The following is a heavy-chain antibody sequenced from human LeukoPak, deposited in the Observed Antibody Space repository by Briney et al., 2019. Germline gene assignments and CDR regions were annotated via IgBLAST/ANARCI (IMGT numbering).Heavy chain of an antibody. D-gene: IGHD6-19*01. CDR2: IYYSGST. CDR3: ASSSYSSGWYPVDAFDI. V-gene: IGHV4-39*07. Sequence: PSETLSLTCTVSGGSISSSSYYWGWIRQPPGKGLEWIGSIYYSGSTNYNPSLKSRVTISVDTFKNQFSLKLSSVTAADTAVYYCASSSYSSGWYPVDAFDIWGQGTMVTVSS. CDR1: GGSISSSSYY. J-gene: IGHJ3*02.